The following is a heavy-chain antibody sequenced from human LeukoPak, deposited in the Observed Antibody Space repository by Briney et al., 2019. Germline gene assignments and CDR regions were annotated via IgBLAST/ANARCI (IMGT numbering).Heavy chain of an antibody. D-gene: IGHD5-18*01. CDR2: ISGSGGST. V-gene: IGHV3-23*01. CDR1: AFTFRSYA. J-gene: IGHJ4*02. CDR3: AKGAASRGYTYVAN. Sequence: QPGGSLRLSCAASAFTFRSYAMIWVRQAPGKGLEWVSGISGSGGSTYYSDSAKGRFTISRDNSNNTLYLQMNSLRAEDTAAYYCAKGAASRGYTYVANWGQGTLVTVSS.